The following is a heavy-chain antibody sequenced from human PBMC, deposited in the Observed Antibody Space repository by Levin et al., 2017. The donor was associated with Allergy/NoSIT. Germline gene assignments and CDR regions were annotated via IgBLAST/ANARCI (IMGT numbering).Heavy chain of an antibody. CDR2: ISYDGSNK. Sequence: GESLKISCAASGFTFSSYAMHWVRQAPGKGLEWVAVISYDGSNKYYADSVKGRFTISRDNSKNTLYLQMNSLRAEDTAVYYCAFLDPGIAVASYYYYYGMDVWGQGTTVTVSS. CDR3: AFLDPGIAVASYYYYYGMDV. D-gene: IGHD6-19*01. J-gene: IGHJ6*02. CDR1: GFTFSSYA. V-gene: IGHV3-30*04.